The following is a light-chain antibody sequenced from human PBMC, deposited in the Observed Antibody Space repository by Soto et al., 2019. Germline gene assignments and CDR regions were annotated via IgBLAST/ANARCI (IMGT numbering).Light chain of an antibody. CDR2: GAS. CDR1: QSISSNW. Sequence: EIVLTQSPGTLSLSPGERATLSCRASQSISSNWLAWYQQKPGQAPRLLIYGASTRATDVADRFSGSGSGTDCTLTISRLEREDFAVYYCQQYGTLFTFGPGTKVDVK. V-gene: IGKV3-20*01. J-gene: IGKJ3*01. CDR3: QQYGTLFT.